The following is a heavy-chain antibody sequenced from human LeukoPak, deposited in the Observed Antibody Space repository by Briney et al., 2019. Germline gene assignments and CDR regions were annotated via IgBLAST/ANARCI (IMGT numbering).Heavy chain of an antibody. CDR2: IRCDGSNK. CDR3: AKDSSDFWSGYFPFDY. D-gene: IGHD3-3*01. V-gene: IGHV3-30*02. CDR1: GFTFSSYG. Sequence: GGSLRLSCAASGFTFSSYGMHWVRQAPGKGLEWVAFIRCDGSNKYYADSVKGRFTISRDNSKNTLYLQMNSLRAEDTAVYYCAKDSSDFWSGYFPFDYWGQGTLVTVSS. J-gene: IGHJ4*02.